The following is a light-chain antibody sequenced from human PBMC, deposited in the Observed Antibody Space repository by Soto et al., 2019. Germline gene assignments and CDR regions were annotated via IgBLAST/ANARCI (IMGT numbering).Light chain of an antibody. CDR1: QSISSY. CDR2: AAS. CDR3: QQDYNYPLT. J-gene: IGKJ4*01. Sequence: DIQMTQSPSSLSASVGDRVTITCRASQSISSYLNWYQQKPGKAPKLLIYAASSLQSGVPSRFSGSGSGTDFTLTISSLQPEDFATYYCQQDYNYPLTFGGGTKVEIK. V-gene: IGKV1-39*01.